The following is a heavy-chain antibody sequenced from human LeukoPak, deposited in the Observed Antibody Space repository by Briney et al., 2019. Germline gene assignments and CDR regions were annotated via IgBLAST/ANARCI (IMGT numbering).Heavy chain of an antibody. CDR3: AKDKIHYFGSGSYHKYFDY. V-gene: IGHV3-30*04. CDR1: GFTFSSYA. D-gene: IGHD3-10*01. CDR2: ISYDGSNK. Sequence: GGSLRLSCAASGFTFSSYAMHWVRQAPGKGLEWVAVISYDGSNKYYADSVKGRFTISRDNSKNTLYLQMNSLRAEDTAVYYCAKDKIHYFGSGSYHKYFDYWGQGTLLTVSS. J-gene: IGHJ4*02.